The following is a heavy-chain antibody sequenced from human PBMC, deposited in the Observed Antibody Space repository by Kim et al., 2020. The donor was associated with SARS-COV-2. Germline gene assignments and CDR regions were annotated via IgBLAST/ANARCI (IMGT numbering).Heavy chain of an antibody. CDR2: TYYRSKWSS. J-gene: IGHJ4*02. CDR1: GDSLSSNTVA. V-gene: IGHV6-1*01. Sequence: SQTLSLTCVISGDSLSSNTVAWSWIRQSPSSGLEWLGRTYYRSKWSSDYAVSVKSRIIINADPSKNQFSLHLNSVTPDDTATYYCVRYSGWYYFDYWRQG. CDR3: VRYSGWYYFDY. D-gene: IGHD6-19*01.